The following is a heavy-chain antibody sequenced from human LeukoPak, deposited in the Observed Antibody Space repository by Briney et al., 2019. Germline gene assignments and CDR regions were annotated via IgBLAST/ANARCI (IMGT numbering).Heavy chain of an antibody. J-gene: IGHJ4*02. CDR2: ISWNSGSI. CDR3: AKAAEYCSSTSCSSGLFDY. Sequence: PGGSLRLSCAASGFTFDDYAMHWVRQAPGKGLEWVSGISWNSGSIGYADSVKGRFTISRDNAKNSLYLQMNSLRAEDTALYYCAKAAEYCSSTSCSSGLFDYWGQGTLVTVSS. D-gene: IGHD2-2*01. V-gene: IGHV3-9*01. CDR1: GFTFDDYA.